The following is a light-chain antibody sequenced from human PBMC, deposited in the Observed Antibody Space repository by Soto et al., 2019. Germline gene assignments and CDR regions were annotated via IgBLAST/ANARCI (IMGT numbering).Light chain of an antibody. V-gene: IGKV3-20*01. Sequence: EIVLTQSPGTLSLSPGERATLSCRASQSVTSSYLAWYQQKPGQAPRLLIYGASSRATGIPDRFSGSGSGTAFTLTISRLEPEDFAVYYCLQYGNSPLTFGGGTKVEIK. CDR2: GAS. CDR1: QSVTSSY. CDR3: LQYGNSPLT. J-gene: IGKJ4*01.